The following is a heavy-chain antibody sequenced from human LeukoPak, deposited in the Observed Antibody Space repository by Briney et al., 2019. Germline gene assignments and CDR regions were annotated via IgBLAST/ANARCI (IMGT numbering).Heavy chain of an antibody. CDR1: GFTFSNYW. V-gene: IGHV3-7*01. CDR2: IKYDGSEK. Sequence: PGGSLRLSCTGSGFTFSNYWMSWVRQAPGKGLEWVANIKYDGSEKYHVDSVKGRFTISRDNAKNSLYLQMNSLRVEDTAVYYCARDWWVDPWGRGTLVSVSS. CDR3: ARDWWVDP. J-gene: IGHJ5*02.